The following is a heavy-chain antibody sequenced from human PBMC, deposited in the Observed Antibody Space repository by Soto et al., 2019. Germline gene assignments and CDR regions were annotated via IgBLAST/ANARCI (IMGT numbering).Heavy chain of an antibody. CDR3: AREKITICGVVIIPRAFDI. CDR1: GYTFTGYY. D-gene: IGHD3-3*01. Sequence: GASVKVSCKASGYTFTGYYMHWVLQAPGQGLEGMGWINPNSGGTNYAQKFQGWVTMTRDTSISTAYMELSRLRSDDTAVYYCAREKITICGVVIIPRAFDIWGQGTMVTVSS. CDR2: INPNSGGT. J-gene: IGHJ3*02. V-gene: IGHV1-2*04.